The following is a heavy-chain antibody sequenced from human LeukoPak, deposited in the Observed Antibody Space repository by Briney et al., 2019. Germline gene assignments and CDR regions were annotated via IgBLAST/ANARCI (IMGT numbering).Heavy chain of an antibody. CDR1: GYTFTSYG. D-gene: IGHD3-3*01. CDR2: ISAYNGNT. CDR3: ASSTIFGVVIISNWFDP. V-gene: IGHV1-18*01. J-gene: IGHJ5*02. Sequence: ASVKVSCKASGYTFTSYGISWVRQAPGQGLEWMGWISAYNGNTNYAQKLQGRVTMTTDTSTSTAYMELRSLRSDDTAVYYCASSTIFGVVIISNWFDPWGQGTLVTVSS.